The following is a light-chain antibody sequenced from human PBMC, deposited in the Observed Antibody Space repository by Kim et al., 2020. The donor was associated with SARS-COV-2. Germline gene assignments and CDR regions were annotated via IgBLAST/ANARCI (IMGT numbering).Light chain of an antibody. CDR2: EDT. CDR3: QSSDSSDTIWV. Sequence: SYELTQPPSVSVSPGQTARNTCSGDALPKQYAYWFQQKPGQAPVLVIYEDTERPSGIPERFSGSTSGTTVTLTISGVQAEDEADYYCQSSDSSDTIWVFGGGTQLTVL. CDR1: ALPKQY. J-gene: IGLJ3*02. V-gene: IGLV3-25*03.